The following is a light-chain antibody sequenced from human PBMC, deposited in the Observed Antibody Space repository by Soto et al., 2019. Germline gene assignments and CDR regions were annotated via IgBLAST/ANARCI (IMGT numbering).Light chain of an antibody. Sequence: DIQMTQSPSSLSASVGDRVTITCRASQGISHYLAWYQQKPGKVPRLLIFGASTLRSGVTSRFSGSGSGTDFTLTISSLQPEDVATYYCQQYETFSGTFGPGTKVEI. V-gene: IGKV1-27*01. CDR2: GAS. CDR1: QGISHY. CDR3: QQYETFSGT. J-gene: IGKJ1*01.